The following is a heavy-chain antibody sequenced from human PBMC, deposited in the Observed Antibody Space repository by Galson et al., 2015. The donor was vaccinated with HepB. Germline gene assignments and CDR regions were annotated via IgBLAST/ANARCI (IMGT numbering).Heavy chain of an antibody. V-gene: IGHV2-5*02. CDR2: IYWDGDQ. CDR1: GFSLTTNGVG. D-gene: IGHD2-2*01. Sequence: PALVKPTQTLTLTCDFSGFSLTTNGVGVGWIRQPPGKALEWLTIIYWDGDQRYSPSLQSRLTITRDTSKNQVVLTMTSMDPADTATYHCVYSRIISSSHWPPFDYWSQGTLVTVSP. J-gene: IGHJ4*02. CDR3: VYSRIISSSHWPPFDY.